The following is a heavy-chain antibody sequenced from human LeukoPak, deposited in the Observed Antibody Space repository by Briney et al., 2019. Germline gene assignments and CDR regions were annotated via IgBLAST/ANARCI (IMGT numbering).Heavy chain of an antibody. Sequence: GGSLRLSCAASGFTFSSYEMNWVRQAPGKGLEWVSYLSSSGSTIYYADSVKGRFTISRDNAKNSLYLQMNSLRAEDTAVYYCARDITPYYYMGVWGKGTTVTVSS. J-gene: IGHJ6*03. V-gene: IGHV3-48*03. CDR2: LSSSGSTI. CDR1: GFTFSSYE. CDR3: ARDITPYYYMGV. D-gene: IGHD3-10*01.